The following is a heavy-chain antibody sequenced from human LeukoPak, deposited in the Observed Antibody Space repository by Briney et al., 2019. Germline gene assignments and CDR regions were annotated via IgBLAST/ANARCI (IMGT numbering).Heavy chain of an antibody. CDR1: GFTFSSYA. V-gene: IGHV3-23*01. CDR2: ISGSGGST. CDR3: AKVLGGAVWLVTYYYYYGMDV. J-gene: IGHJ6*02. D-gene: IGHD6-19*01. Sequence: GGSLRLSCAASGFTFSSYAMHWVRQAPGKGLEWVSAISGSGGSTYYADSVKGRFTISRDNSKNTLYLQMNSLRAEDTAVYYCAKVLGGAVWLVTYYYYYGMDVWGRGTTVTVSS.